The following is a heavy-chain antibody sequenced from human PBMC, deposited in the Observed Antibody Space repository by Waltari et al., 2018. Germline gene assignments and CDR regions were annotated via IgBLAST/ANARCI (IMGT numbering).Heavy chain of an antibody. CDR3: ARDVSLQAGTRGGFDP. CDR2: IYHSGST. J-gene: IGHJ5*02. Sequence: QVQLQESGPGLVKPSETLSLTCAVSGYSISSGYYWGWIRQPPGKGLEWIGSIYHSGSTDYNPSLKRRVTISVDTSKNQFSLKLSSVTAADTAVYYCARDVSLQAGTRGGFDPWGQGTLVTVSS. D-gene: IGHD6-19*01. V-gene: IGHV4-38-2*02. CDR1: GYSISSGYY.